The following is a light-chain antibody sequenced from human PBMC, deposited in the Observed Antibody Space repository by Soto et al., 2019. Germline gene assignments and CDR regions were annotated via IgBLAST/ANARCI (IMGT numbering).Light chain of an antibody. CDR3: QQYYSPWT. CDR1: QSVLYSSNNKNY. J-gene: IGKJ1*01. V-gene: IGKV4-1*01. Sequence: DIVMTQSPDSLAVSLGERATINCKSSQSVLYSSNNKNYLAWYQQKPGQPPKFLIYWASTRESGVPDRFSGSGSGTDFTLTISSLQAEDVAVYYCQQYYSPWTFGQGTKVLLK. CDR2: WAS.